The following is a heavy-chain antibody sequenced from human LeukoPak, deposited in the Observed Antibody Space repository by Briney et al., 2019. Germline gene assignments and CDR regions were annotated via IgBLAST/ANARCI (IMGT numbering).Heavy chain of an antibody. Sequence: PAETLSLTCTVSGVSISSYYWSWIRQPPGKGLEWVGYIYYSGSTNYNPSLKSRVTISVDTSKNQFSLVLSSVTAADTAVYYCARVIGDSFGGSSSWYRYYYCYMDVWGKGTTVTVSS. V-gene: IGHV4-59*12. CDR3: ARVIGDSFGGSSSWYRYYYCYMDV. CDR2: IYYSGST. J-gene: IGHJ6*03. CDR1: GVSISSYY. D-gene: IGHD6-13*01.